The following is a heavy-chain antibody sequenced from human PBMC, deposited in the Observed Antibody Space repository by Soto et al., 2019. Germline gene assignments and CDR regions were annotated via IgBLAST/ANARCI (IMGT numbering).Heavy chain of an antibody. CDR3: ARVGPAQYYDSSGYYSPLDY. D-gene: IGHD3-22*01. Sequence: QVQLVQSGAEVKKPGSSVKVACKASGDTFSSYAINWVRQAPGQGLEWMGGIIPMIGTANYAQKFKGRVTITAGESTSTVYMELSSLRSEDTAVYYWARVGPAQYYDSSGYYSPLDYWGQGTLVTVSS. CDR2: IIPMIGTA. J-gene: IGHJ4*02. V-gene: IGHV1-69*01. CDR1: GDTFSSYA.